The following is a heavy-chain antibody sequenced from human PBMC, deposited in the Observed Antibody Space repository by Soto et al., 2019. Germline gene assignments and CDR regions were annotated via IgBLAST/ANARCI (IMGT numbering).Heavy chain of an antibody. D-gene: IGHD3-3*01. J-gene: IGHJ5*02. V-gene: IGHV1-69*12. Sequence: QVQLVQSGAEVKEPGSSVNVSCKTSGATFGNTACTWERQAPGQGLEWIGGIVPLFGTANYAQKFRGRVTMTADESTSTAYMELSSLRTDDTAVYYCARDGDPGYSFWSGPLGGGRFDPSGQGTLVTVSS. CDR3: ARDGDPGYSFWSGPLGGGRFDP. CDR2: IVPLFGTA. CDR1: GATFGNTA.